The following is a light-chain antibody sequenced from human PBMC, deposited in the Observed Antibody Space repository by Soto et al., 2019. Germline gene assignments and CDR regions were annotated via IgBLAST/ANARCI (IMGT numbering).Light chain of an antibody. CDR3: LQYGSSVWT. Sequence: EIVLTQSPDTLYFSQVEGSILAFSASQRLSSNYLAWFQQKPGQAPRLLIYGASSRATGIPDRFSGSGSGTDFTLTIPRLEPEDFAVYYCLQYGSSVWTFGQGTKWIS. V-gene: IGKV3-20*01. CDR1: QRLSSNY. CDR2: GAS. J-gene: IGKJ1*01.